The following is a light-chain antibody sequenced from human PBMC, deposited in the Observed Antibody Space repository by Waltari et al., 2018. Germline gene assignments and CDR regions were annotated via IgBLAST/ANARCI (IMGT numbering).Light chain of an antibody. J-gene: IGLJ2*01. CDR1: NSDIGGYNF. Sequence: QSALTQPASVSGSPGQSITISCTGSNSDIGGYNFVSWYQQHPGNAPKLMIYDLNKRPSGVSNRFSASKSGKTASLTISGLQAEDEANYYCSSYTTSSTLVFGGGTKVTVL. V-gene: IGLV2-14*03. CDR2: DLN. CDR3: SSYTTSSTLV.